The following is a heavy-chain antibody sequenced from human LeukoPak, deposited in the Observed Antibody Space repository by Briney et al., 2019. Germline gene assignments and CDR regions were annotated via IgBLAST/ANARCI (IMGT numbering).Heavy chain of an antibody. J-gene: IGHJ4*02. CDR2: ISSSSYI. V-gene: IGHV3-21*01. CDR1: GFTFSSYS. D-gene: IGHD6-13*01. CDR3: ATGIAAAGPPRGY. Sequence: PGGSLRLSCAASGFTFSSYSMNWVRQAPGKGLEWVSSISSSSYIYYADSVKGRFTISRDNAKNSLYLQMNSLRAEDTAVYYCATGIAAAGPPRGYWGQGTLVTVSA.